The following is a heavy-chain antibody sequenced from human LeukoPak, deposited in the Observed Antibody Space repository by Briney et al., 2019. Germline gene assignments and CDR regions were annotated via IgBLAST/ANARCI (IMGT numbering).Heavy chain of an antibody. CDR1: GYTFTGYY. CDR2: INPNSGGT. J-gene: IGHJ4*02. V-gene: IGHV1-2*02. D-gene: IGHD3-9*01. Sequence: GASVKVSCKASGYTFTGYYMHWVRQAPGQGLEWMGWINPNSGGTNYAQKFQGRVTMTRDTSISTAYMELSSLRSDDTAVYYCAREPTYYDILTGYNFFDYWGQGTLVTVSS. CDR3: AREPTYYDILTGYNFFDY.